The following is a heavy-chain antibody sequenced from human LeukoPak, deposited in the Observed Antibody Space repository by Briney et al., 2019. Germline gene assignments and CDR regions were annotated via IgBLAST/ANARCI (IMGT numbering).Heavy chain of an antibody. D-gene: IGHD3-10*01. CDR3: AREWSSLKFFDL. V-gene: IGHV1-46*01. J-gene: IGHJ3*01. CDR2: SNPRDGST. Sequence: GASVKVSCKTSGFSFTAYYMHWVRQAPGQGLEWMALSNPRDGSTDYAQKFQGRVTMTRDTSTSTVYMELSSLRSEDTAVYYCAREWSSLKFFDLWGQGTLVTVSS. CDR1: GFSFTAYY.